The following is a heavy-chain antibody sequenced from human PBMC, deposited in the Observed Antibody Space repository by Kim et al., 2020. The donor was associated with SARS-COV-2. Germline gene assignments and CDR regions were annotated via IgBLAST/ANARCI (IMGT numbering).Heavy chain of an antibody. CDR2: IKSKTDGGTT. Sequence: GGSLRLSCAASGFTFSNAWMSWVRQAPGKGLEWVGRIKSKTDGGTTDYAAPVKGRFTISRDDSKNTLYLQMNSLKTEDTAVYYCTTVRGGSGGSCRRGPCYWGQGTLVTVSS. CDR3: TTVRGGSGGSCRRGPCY. J-gene: IGHJ4*02. D-gene: IGHD2-15*01. V-gene: IGHV3-15*01. CDR1: GFTFSNAW.